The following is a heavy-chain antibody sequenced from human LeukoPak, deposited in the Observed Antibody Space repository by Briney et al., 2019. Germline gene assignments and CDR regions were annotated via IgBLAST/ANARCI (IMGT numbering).Heavy chain of an antibody. Sequence: PGGSLRLPCAASGFTFSSSGMHWVRQAPGRGLEWVAFIQHDGTKTYYADSVKGRFTISRDSSENTLYLQMNILRTDDTAVYYCAKGAFVRLGELSPHWGQGTLVTVSS. J-gene: IGHJ4*02. CDR1: GFTFSSSG. CDR3: AKGAFVRLGELSPH. CDR2: IQHDGTKT. V-gene: IGHV3-30*02. D-gene: IGHD3-16*02.